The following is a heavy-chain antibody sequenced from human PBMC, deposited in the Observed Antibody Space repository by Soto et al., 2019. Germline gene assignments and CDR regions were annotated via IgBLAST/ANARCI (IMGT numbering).Heavy chain of an antibody. CDR3: ARDSPNIVGAFAY. CDR1: GFTVSSNY. J-gene: IGHJ4*02. V-gene: IGHV3-53*01. Sequence: EVQLVESGGGLIQPGGSLRLSCAASGFTVSSNYMSWVRQAPGKGLEWVSVIYSGGSTYYADSVKGRFTISRDNSKNTLYLQMNSLRAEDTAVYYCARDSPNIVGAFAYWGQGTLVTVSS. CDR2: IYSGGST. D-gene: IGHD1-26*01.